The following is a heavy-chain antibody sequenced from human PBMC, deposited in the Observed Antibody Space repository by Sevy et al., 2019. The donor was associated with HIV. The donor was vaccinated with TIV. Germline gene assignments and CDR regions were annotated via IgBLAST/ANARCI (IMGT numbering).Heavy chain of an antibody. CDR2: FDAEVGDI. CDR1: GYTLSRLS. Sequence: ASVKVSCKDSGYTLSRLSMHWVRQAPGKGLEWMGGFDAEVGDIFFAQNFQGRVTMTVDTSTDTWNMDVNSLTSEDTAVYYCAARINTMTAFWGQGTLVTVSS. J-gene: IGHJ4*02. D-gene: IGHD1-1*01. CDR3: AARINTMTAF. V-gene: IGHV1-24*01.